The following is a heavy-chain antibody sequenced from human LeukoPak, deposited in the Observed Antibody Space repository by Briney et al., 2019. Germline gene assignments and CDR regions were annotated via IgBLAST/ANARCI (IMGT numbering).Heavy chain of an antibody. CDR2: IYWDDDK. J-gene: IGHJ4*02. D-gene: IGHD6-13*01. V-gene: IGHV2-5*02. CDR1: GFSLSTSGVG. Sequence: ESGPTLVNPTQTLTLTCTVSGFSLSTSGVGVGWIRQPPGKALEWLALIYWDDDKRYSPSLKSRLTIMKDTSKNQVVFTMTNTDPVDTATYYCAHGAGGGTVLAYWGQGTLVTVSS. CDR3: AHGAGGGTVLAY.